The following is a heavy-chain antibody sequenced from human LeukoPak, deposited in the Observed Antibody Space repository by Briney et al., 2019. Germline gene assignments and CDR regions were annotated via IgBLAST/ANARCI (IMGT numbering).Heavy chain of an antibody. Sequence: PSETLSLTCTVSGGSISSYYWSWIRQPPGKGLECIGYIYYSGSTNYNPSLKSRATISVDTSKNQFSLKLSSVTAADTAVYYCARLYSGWYLEYCGQGTLVTVSS. J-gene: IGHJ4*02. D-gene: IGHD6-19*01. CDR2: IYYSGST. CDR3: ARLYSGWYLEY. V-gene: IGHV4-59*01. CDR1: GGSISSYY.